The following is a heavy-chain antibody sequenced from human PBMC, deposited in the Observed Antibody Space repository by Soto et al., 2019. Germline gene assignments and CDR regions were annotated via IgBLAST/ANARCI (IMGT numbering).Heavy chain of an antibody. CDR1: VGSISSGSYH. D-gene: IGHD6-19*01. CDR3: ARDYFRIAVADPVPNWFDP. J-gene: IGHJ5*02. Sequence: PLSLTCTVSVGSISSGSYHWSWIRQHPGNGLEWIGNIYYSGSSYYNPSLKSRATISIDTSKDQFSLRLGSVTAADTAVYYCARDYFRIAVADPVPNWFDPWGQGTLVTVPS. V-gene: IGHV4-31*03. CDR2: IYYSGSS.